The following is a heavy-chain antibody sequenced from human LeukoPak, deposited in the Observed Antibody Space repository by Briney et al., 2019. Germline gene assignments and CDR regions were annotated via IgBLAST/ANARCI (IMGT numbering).Heavy chain of an antibody. V-gene: IGHV4/OR15-8*01. CDR1: GGSIYSPNW. J-gene: IGHJ4*02. CDR3: ASRDDSGPY. D-gene: IGHD4-17*01. CDR2: VSHTGRT. Sequence: PSETLSLTFVVSGGSIYSPNWWTWVRQPPGKGLEWIGEVSHTGRTNYHPSLQSRVTISLDESKNHFSLRVTSMTAADTAVYYCASRDDSGPYWGQGALVTVSS.